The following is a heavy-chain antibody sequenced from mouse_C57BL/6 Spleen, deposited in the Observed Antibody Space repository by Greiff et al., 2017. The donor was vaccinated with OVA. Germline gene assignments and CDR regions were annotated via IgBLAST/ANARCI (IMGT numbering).Heavy chain of an antibody. V-gene: IGHV1-54*01. CDR3: ARHMFTHWYFDV. CDR1: GYAFTNYL. CDR2: INPGSGGT. D-gene: IGHD2-2*01. Sequence: QVQLQQSGAELVRPGTSVKVSCKASGYAFTNYLIEWVKQRPGQGLEWIGVINPGSGGTNYNEKFKGKATLTADKSSSTAYMQLSSLTSENSAVYFCARHMFTHWYFDVWGTGTTVTVSS. J-gene: IGHJ1*03.